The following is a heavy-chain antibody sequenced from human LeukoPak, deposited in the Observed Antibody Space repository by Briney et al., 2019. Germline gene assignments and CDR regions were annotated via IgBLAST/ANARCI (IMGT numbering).Heavy chain of an antibody. Sequence: SQTLSLTCTVSGGSISSGGYYWSWIRQHPGKGLEWIGYIYYSGSTYYIPSLKSRVTISVDTSKNQFSLKLSSVTAADTAVYYCARGGCSGGSCYYRGGFDPWGQGTLVTVSS. CDR3: ARGGCSGGSCYYRGGFDP. D-gene: IGHD2-15*01. V-gene: IGHV4-31*03. CDR2: IYYSGST. J-gene: IGHJ5*02. CDR1: GGSISSGGYY.